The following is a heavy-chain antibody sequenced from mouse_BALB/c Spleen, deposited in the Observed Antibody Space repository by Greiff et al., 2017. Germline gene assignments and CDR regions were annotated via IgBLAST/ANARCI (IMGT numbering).Heavy chain of an antibody. J-gene: IGHJ4*01. CDR1: GFTFSDYY. V-gene: IGHV5-4*02. Sequence: EVQGVESGGGLVKPGGSLKLSCAASGFTFSDYYMYWVRQTPEKRLVWVATISDGGSYTYYPDSVKGRFTISRDNAKNNLYLQMSSLKSEDTAMYYCARDPTDGYPYYAMDYWGQGTSVTVSS. CDR2: ISDGGSYT. D-gene: IGHD2-3*01. CDR3: ARDPTDGYPYYAMDY.